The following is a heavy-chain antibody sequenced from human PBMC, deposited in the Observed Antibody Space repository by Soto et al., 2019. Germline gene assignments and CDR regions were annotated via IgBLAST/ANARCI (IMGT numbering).Heavy chain of an antibody. V-gene: IGHV3-21*01. CDR2: ISSTSSHR. D-gene: IGHD2-15*01. Sequence: EVQLVESGGGLVKPGGSLRLSCAASGFSFSTYSLNWVRQAPGKGLEWVSSISSTSSHRQYADSVKGRFTISRDNAKNSLYLQMDSLRVEDAAVYYCVPDAVVLDAKGYWGQGTLVTVSS. J-gene: IGHJ4*02. CDR3: VPDAVVLDAKGY. CDR1: GFSFSTYS.